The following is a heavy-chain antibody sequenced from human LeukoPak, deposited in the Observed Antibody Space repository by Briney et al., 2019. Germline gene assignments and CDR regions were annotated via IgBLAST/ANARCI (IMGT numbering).Heavy chain of an antibody. CDR3: AIRFSRGSGSAIDY. Sequence: ASVKVSCKTSGYTFTDSYMHWVRQATGQGLEWMGWMNPNSANTGYAQNFQGRVTMTRNTSISTAYMELSSLRSEDTAVYYCAIRFSRGSGSAIDYWGQGTLVTVSS. D-gene: IGHD3-10*01. CDR2: MNPNSANT. V-gene: IGHV1-8*02. J-gene: IGHJ4*02. CDR1: GYTFTDSY.